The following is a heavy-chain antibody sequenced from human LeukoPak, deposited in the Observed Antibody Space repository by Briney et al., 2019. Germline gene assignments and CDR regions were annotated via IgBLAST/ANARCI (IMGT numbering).Heavy chain of an antibody. V-gene: IGHV3-23*01. CDR1: GFTFSFYT. Sequence: GGSLRLSCAASGFTFSFYTMNWVRQAPGKGLEWVLGISGRGRTPYHAESVKGRFTISRDNSKDTLYLQMNSLRAEDTAVYYCATDRPYFDYWGQGTLVTVSS. J-gene: IGHJ4*02. CDR2: ISGRGRTP. CDR3: ATDRPYFDY.